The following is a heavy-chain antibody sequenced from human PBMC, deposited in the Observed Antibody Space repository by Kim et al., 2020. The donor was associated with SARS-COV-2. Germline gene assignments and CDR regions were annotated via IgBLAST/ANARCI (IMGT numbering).Heavy chain of an antibody. CDR3: ARGGSITMVRGVNFDY. V-gene: IGHV4-59*09. Sequence: SPKRRVTISVDTSKDQFSLKLSSVTAADTAVYYCARGGSITMVRGVNFDYWGQGTLVTVSS. J-gene: IGHJ4*02. D-gene: IGHD3-10*01.